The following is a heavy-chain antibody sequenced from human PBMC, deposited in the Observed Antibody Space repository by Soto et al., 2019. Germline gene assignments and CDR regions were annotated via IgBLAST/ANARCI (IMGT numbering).Heavy chain of an antibody. CDR3: AKDRGYCSGGSCYYYGMDV. D-gene: IGHD2-15*01. CDR1: GFTFSSYG. Sequence: LRLSCAASGFTFSSYGMHWVRQAPGKGPEWVAVISYDGSNKYYADSVKGRFTISRDNSKNTLYLQMNSLRAEDTAVYYCAKDRGYCSGGSCYYYGMDVWGQGTTVTVSS. V-gene: IGHV3-30*18. J-gene: IGHJ6*02. CDR2: ISYDGSNK.